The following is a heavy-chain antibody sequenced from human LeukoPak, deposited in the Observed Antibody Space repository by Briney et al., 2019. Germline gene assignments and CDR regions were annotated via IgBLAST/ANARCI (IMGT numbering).Heavy chain of an antibody. J-gene: IGHJ4*02. CDR1: GYTFTSYG. CDR2: ISGYNGNT. V-gene: IGHV1-18*01. D-gene: IGHD6-19*01. Sequence: GASVKVSRRASGYTFTSYGISWVRQAPGQGLEWMGWISGYNGNTNYAQKLQGRVTMTTDTSTSTAYMELKSLRSDDTAVYYCARADIRAIASSGWYGFDYWGQGTLVTVSS. CDR3: ARADIRAIASSGWYGFDY.